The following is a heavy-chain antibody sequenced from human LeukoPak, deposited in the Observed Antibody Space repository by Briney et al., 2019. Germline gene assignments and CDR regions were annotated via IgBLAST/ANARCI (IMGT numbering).Heavy chain of an antibody. D-gene: IGHD3-3*01. CDR2: ISSSSSTI. V-gene: IGHV3-48*04. Sequence: PGGSLRLSCAASGFTFSSYSMNWVRQAPGKGLEWVSYISSSSSTIYYADSVKGRFTISRDNAKNTLYLQMNSLRAEDTAVYYCARGSIFGVVILQYFDYWGQGTLVTVSS. CDR3: ARGSIFGVVILQYFDY. CDR1: GFTFSSYS. J-gene: IGHJ4*02.